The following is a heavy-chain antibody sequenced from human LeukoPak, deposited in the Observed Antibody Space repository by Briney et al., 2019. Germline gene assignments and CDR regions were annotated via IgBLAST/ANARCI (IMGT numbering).Heavy chain of an antibody. V-gene: IGHV3-23*01. CDR3: VKRTVNYPFDF. D-gene: IGHD1-7*01. CDR1: GFTLSSFA. Sequence: GGSLRLSCAASGFTLSSFAMNWVRQAPGKGLEWVSAISGSGGSTFYADSVKGRFTISRDNSENTLYPQMNSLRAEDTAVYYCVKRTVNYPFDFWGQGTLLTVSS. CDR2: ISGSGGST. J-gene: IGHJ4*02.